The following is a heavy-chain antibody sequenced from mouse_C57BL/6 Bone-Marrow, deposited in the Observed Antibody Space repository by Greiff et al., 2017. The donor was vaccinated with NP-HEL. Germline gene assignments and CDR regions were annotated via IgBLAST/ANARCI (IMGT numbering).Heavy chain of an antibody. J-gene: IGHJ1*03. CDR3: ARGGDYYYGSSWYFDV. D-gene: IGHD1-1*01. Sequence: QVQLQQPGAELVKPGASVKMSCKASGYTFTSYWITWVKQRPGQGLEWIGDIYPGSGSTNYNEKFKSKATLTVDTSSSTAYMQLSSLTSEDSAVYYGARGGDYYYGSSWYFDVWGTGTTVTVSS. V-gene: IGHV1-55*01. CDR1: GYTFTSYW. CDR2: IYPGSGST.